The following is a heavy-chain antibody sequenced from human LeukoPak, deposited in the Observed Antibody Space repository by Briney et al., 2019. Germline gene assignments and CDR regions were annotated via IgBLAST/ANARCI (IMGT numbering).Heavy chain of an antibody. D-gene: IGHD3-22*01. CDR1: GGSISNTNW. J-gene: IGHJ4*02. V-gene: IGHV4-4*02. CDR3: ARVRYYDSSGYYFLGGLVDY. Sequence: PSETLSLTCGVSGGSISNTNWWTWVRQPPGKGLEWIGEVNLQGSTNYNPSLKSRVAISVGKSENHISLKLTSVTAADTAVYYCARVRYYDSSGYYFLGGLVDYWGQGTLVTVSS. CDR2: VNLQGST.